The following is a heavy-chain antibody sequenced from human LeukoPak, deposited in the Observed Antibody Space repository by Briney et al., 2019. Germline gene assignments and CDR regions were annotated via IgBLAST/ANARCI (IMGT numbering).Heavy chain of an antibody. CDR2: IKQDGSEK. CDR1: EFTFSTYW. CDR3: AREDSSGYANFDY. D-gene: IGHD3-22*01. V-gene: IGHV3-7*01. Sequence: PRGSLRLSCAVSEFTFSTYWMSWVRQAPGKGLEWVANIKQDGSEKYYVDSVKGRFTISRDNAKNSLYLQMNSLRAEDTAVYYCAREDSSGYANFDYWGQGTLVTVSS. J-gene: IGHJ4*02.